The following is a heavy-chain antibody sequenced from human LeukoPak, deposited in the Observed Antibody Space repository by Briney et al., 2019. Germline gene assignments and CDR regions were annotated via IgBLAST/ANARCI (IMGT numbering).Heavy chain of an antibody. Sequence: GGSLRLSCAASGFTFSSYAMSWVRQAPGKGLEWVSAISGSGGSTYYADSVKGRFTISRDNSKNTLYLQMNSLRAEDTAVYYCAKDLAAACTVAPGYFDYWGQGTLVTVSS. CDR1: GFTFSSYA. V-gene: IGHV3-23*01. CDR3: AKDLAAACTVAPGYFDY. J-gene: IGHJ4*02. CDR2: ISGSGGST. D-gene: IGHD6-13*01.